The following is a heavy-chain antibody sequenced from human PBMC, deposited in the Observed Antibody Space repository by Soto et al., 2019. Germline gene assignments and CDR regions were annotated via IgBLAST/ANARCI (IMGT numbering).Heavy chain of an antibody. CDR3: ARYETGCSGGSCYSYFDY. J-gene: IGHJ4*02. V-gene: IGHV1-69*01. CDR2: IIPIFGTA. CDR1: GGTFSSYA. D-gene: IGHD2-15*01. Sequence: QVQLVQSGAEVKKPGSSVKVSCKASGGTFSSYAISWVRQAPGQGLEWMGGIIPIFGTASYAQKFQGRVTITADESTSTAYMELSSLRSEDTAVYYCARYETGCSGGSCYSYFDYWGQGTLVTVSS.